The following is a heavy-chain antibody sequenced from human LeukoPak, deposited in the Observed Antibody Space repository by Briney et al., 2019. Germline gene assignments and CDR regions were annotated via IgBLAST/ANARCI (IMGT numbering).Heavy chain of an antibody. J-gene: IGHJ6*02. V-gene: IGHV1-69*04. D-gene: IGHD5-18*01. CDR3: ARDTSGYSYGSIYYYYGMDV. CDR1: GCTFSSYA. Sequence: SVKVSCKASGCTFSSYAISWVRQAPGQGLEWMGRIIPILGIANYAQKFQGRVTITADKSTSTAHMELSSLRSEDTAVYYCARDTSGYSYGSIYYYYGMDVWGQGTTVTVSS. CDR2: IIPILGIA.